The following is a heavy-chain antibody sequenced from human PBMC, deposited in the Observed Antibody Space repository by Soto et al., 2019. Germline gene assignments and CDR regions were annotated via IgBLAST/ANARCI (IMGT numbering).Heavy chain of an antibody. CDR3: AKERRDGYNFGVDY. J-gene: IGHJ4*02. CDR1: GFTFSSYG. D-gene: IGHD5-12*01. V-gene: IGHV3-30*18. Sequence: QVQLVESGGGVVQPGRSLRLSCAASGFTFSSYGMHWVRQAPGKGLEWVAVISYDGSKKYYADSVKGRFTISRDNSKNTLYLQMNSLRAEDTAVYYCAKERRDGYNFGVDYWGQGTLVTVSS. CDR2: ISYDGSKK.